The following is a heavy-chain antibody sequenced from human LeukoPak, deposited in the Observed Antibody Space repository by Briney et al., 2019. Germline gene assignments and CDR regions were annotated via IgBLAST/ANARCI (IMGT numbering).Heavy chain of an antibody. D-gene: IGHD6-19*01. CDR1: GESLSGFY. CDR2: INQSGSA. J-gene: IGHJ4*02. CDR3: ARGRSSGSGHLNY. V-gene: IGHV4-34*01. Sequence: SETLSLTCAVYGESLSGFYWNWIRQPPGKGLEWIGEINQSGSANYNPSLKSRVTVSVDNLKSHFSLKLTFVTAADTGVYYCARGRSSGSGHLNYWGQGTLVTVSS.